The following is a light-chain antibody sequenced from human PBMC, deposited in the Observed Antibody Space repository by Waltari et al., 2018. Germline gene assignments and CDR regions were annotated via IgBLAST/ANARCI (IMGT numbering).Light chain of an antibody. CDR2: GAS. V-gene: IGKV3-20*01. Sequence: EIVLTQSPGTLSLSPGERATLSCRASQSVSRVLAWYQQKPGQAPRLLIDGASNRATGSPDRFSGRWSGTDFSLTISRLEPEDFAVYYCQHYVRLPVTFGQGTKVEIK. J-gene: IGKJ1*01. CDR1: QSVSRV. CDR3: QHYVRLPVT.